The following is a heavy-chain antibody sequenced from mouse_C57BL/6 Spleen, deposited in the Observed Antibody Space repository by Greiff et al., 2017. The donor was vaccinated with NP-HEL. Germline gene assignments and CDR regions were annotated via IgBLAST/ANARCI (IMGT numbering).Heavy chain of an antibody. V-gene: IGHV1-82*01. D-gene: IGHD1-1*01. Sequence: VQLVESGPELVKPGASVKISCKASGYAFSSSWMNWVKQRPGKGLEWIGRIYPGDGDTNYNGKFKGKATLTADKSSSTAYMQLSSLTSEDSAVYFCARWGTTVVAPLRAMDYWGQGTSVTVSS. J-gene: IGHJ4*01. CDR2: IYPGDGDT. CDR1: GYAFSSSW. CDR3: ARWGTTVVAPLRAMDY.